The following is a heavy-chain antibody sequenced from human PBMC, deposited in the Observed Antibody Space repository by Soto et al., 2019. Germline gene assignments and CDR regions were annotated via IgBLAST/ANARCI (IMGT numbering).Heavy chain of an antibody. V-gene: IGHV3-48*01. CDR1: GFTFSSYS. J-gene: IGHJ3*02. CDR2: ISSSSSTI. Sequence: GGSLRLSCAASGFTFSSYSMNWVRQAPGKGLEWVSYISSSSSTIYYADSVKGRFTISRDNAKNSLYLQMNSLRAEDTAVYYCARDYCSGGSCYPFSLRHSEAFDIWGQGTMVTVSS. D-gene: IGHD2-15*01. CDR3: ARDYCSGGSCYPFSLRHSEAFDI.